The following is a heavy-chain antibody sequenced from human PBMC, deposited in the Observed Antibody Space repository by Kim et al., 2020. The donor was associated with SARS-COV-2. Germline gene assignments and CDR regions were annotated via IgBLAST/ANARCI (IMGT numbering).Heavy chain of an antibody. CDR3: ARDGGFTGYYFDY. V-gene: IGHV4-31*02. J-gene: IGHJ4*02. Sequence: NPCLKSRVTISVDTSKNQFSLKLSSVTAADTAVYYCARDGGFTGYYFDYWGQGTLVTVSS. D-gene: IGHD3-16*01.